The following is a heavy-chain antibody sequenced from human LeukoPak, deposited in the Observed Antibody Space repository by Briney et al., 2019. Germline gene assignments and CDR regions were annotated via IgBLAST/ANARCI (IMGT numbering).Heavy chain of an antibody. J-gene: IGHJ3*02. CDR3: ARGIWFGEFQEKDAFDI. V-gene: IGHV3-74*01. CDR1: GFTFSSYW. CDR2: INTDGSST. Sequence: GGSLRLSCAASGFTFSSYWMHWVRQVPGKGLVWVSVINTDGSSTNYADSVKGRFTISRDNSKNTLYLQMNSLRGEDTAVYYCARGIWFGEFQEKDAFDIWGQGTMLTVSS. D-gene: IGHD3-10*01.